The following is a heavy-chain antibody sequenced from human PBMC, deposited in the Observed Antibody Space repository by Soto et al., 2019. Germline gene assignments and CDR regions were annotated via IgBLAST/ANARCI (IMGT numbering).Heavy chain of an antibody. CDR1: GYTFTSYY. V-gene: IGHV1-46*01. D-gene: IGHD6-6*01. Sequence: AAVNVSCKASGYTFTSYYMHWVRQAPGQGLEWMGIINPSGGSTSYAQKFQGRVTMTRDTSTSTVYMELSSLRSEDTAVYYCARARSSSSQVVHSDAFDIWGQGTIVTVSS. CDR3: ARARSSSSQVVHSDAFDI. J-gene: IGHJ3*02. CDR2: INPSGGST.